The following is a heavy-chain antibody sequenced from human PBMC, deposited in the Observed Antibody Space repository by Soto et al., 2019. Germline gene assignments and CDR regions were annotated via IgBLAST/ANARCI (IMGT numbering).Heavy chain of an antibody. J-gene: IGHJ6*02. CDR2: ISSSGSTI. CDR1: GFTFGSYE. V-gene: IGHV3-48*03. CDR3: ARGPRMPYGMDV. D-gene: IGHD2-2*01. Sequence: PGGSLRLSCAASGFTFGSYEMNWVRQAPGKGLEWVSYISSSGSTIYYADSVKGRFTISRDNAKNSLYLQMNSLRAEDTAVYYCARGPRMPYGMDVWGQGTTVTVSS.